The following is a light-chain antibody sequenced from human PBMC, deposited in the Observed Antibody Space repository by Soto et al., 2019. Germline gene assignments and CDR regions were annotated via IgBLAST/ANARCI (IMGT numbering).Light chain of an antibody. Sequence: QSVLTQPASVSGSPGLWITISCTGTSSDVGSYNLVSWYQQHPGKAPKLMIYEVSKRPSGVSNRFSGSKSGNTASLTISGLQAEDEADYYCCSYAGSSTSLYVFGTGTKVTVL. CDR3: CSYAGSSTSLYV. V-gene: IGLV2-23*02. J-gene: IGLJ1*01. CDR1: SSDVGSYNL. CDR2: EVS.